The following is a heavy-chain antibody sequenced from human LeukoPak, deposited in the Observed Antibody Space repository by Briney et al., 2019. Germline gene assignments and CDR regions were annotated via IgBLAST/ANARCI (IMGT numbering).Heavy chain of an antibody. CDR1: GGSISSGGYY. Sequence: SQTLSLTCTVSGGSISSGGYYWSWIRQHPGKGLEWIGYIYYSGSTYHNPSLKSRVTISVDTSKNQFSLKLSSVTAADTAVYYCARGLVEMATRYFDLWGRGTLVTVSS. J-gene: IGHJ2*01. CDR2: IYYSGST. CDR3: ARGLVEMATRYFDL. V-gene: IGHV4-31*03. D-gene: IGHD5-24*01.